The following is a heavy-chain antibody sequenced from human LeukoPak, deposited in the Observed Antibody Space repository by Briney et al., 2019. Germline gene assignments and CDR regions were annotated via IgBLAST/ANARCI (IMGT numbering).Heavy chain of an antibody. Sequence: GGSLRLSCAVSGFTVSGNYMSWIRQAPGKGLEWVSLIYSDDTTLYADSVKGRFTISRDISKNTLYLQMNSLRAEDTAVYYCATESMVVVNGAFDIWGQGTMVTVSS. CDR2: IYSDDTT. J-gene: IGHJ3*02. V-gene: IGHV3-53*01. CDR3: ATESMVVVNGAFDI. D-gene: IGHD3-22*01. CDR1: GFTVSGNY.